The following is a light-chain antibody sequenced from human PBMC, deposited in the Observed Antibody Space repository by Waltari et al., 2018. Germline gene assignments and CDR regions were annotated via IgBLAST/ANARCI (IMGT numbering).Light chain of an antibody. CDR1: QSLLYSSNNKNY. Sequence: DVVMTQSPDSLAVSLGERATIHCKSRQSLLYSSNNKNYLAWYQQKPGQPPKLLIYWASTRESGVPDRFSGSGSGTDFTLTISSLQAEDVAVYYCQQYYDNVVTFGPGTKVDIK. V-gene: IGKV4-1*01. CDR3: QQYYDNVVT. J-gene: IGKJ3*01. CDR2: WAS.